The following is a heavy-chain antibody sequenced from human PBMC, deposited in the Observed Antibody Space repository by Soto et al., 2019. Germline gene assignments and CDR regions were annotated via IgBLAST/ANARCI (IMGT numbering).Heavy chain of an antibody. J-gene: IGHJ4*02. CDR3: AKGVGDIGYHPLDY. CDR1: GFTFSSYG. CDR2: ISGGGGNT. D-gene: IGHD5-12*01. V-gene: IGHV3-23*01. Sequence: EVQVLESGGGLAQPGGSLRLSCAASGFTFSSYGMSWVRQAPGEGLEWVSAISGGGGNTYYADSVKGRFTISRDNSKNRLFRQRNSLRAEDTAVSSCAKGVGDIGYHPLDYWGQGTVVTVSS.